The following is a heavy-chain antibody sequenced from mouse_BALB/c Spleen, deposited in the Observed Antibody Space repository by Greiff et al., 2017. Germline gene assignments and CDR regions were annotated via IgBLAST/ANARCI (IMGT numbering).Heavy chain of an antibody. D-gene: IGHD1-1*01. J-gene: IGHJ2*01. CDR2: INPGSGGT. CDR1: GYAFTNYL. Sequence: QVQLKQSGAELVRPGTSVKVSCKASGYAFTNYLIEWVKQRPGQGLEWIGVINPGSGGTNYNEKFKGKATLTADKSSSTAYMQLSSLTSDDSAVYFCARSGYYYGSRDYFDYWGQGTTLTVSS. CDR3: ARSGYYYGSRDYFDY. V-gene: IGHV1-54*01.